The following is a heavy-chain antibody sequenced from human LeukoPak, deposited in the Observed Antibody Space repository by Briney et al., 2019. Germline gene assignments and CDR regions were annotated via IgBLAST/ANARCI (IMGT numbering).Heavy chain of an antibody. V-gene: IGHV4-39*01. J-gene: IGHJ4*02. Sequence: SETLSLTCTVSGGSISSSSYYWGWIRQPPGKGLEWIGSIYYSGNTYYKPSLQSRVTISVDTSKNQFSLKTRSVTAADTAVYYCAKMTGSYSRPFDYWGQGTLVTVSS. D-gene: IGHD1-26*01. CDR2: IYYSGNT. CDR3: AKMTGSYSRPFDY. CDR1: GGSISSSSYY.